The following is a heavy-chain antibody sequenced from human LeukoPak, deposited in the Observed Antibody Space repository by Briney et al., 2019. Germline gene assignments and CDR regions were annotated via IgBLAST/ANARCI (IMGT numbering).Heavy chain of an antibody. V-gene: IGHV3-23*01. D-gene: IGHD3-10*01. J-gene: IGHJ4*02. CDR3: AKASTFGELNRPFDY. CDR1: GFTFSDYA. Sequence: GGSLRLSCAASGFTFSDYALGWVRQAPGKGLEWVSVISGGGGTTYYSDSVKGRFTISRDNSKNTLYLQMNSLRAEDTAVYYCAKASTFGELNRPFDYWGQGTLVTVSS. CDR2: ISGGGGTT.